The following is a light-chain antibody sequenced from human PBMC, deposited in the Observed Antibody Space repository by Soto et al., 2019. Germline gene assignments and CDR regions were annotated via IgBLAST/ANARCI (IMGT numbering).Light chain of an antibody. Sequence: EIVLTQSPGTLSLSPGERATLSCRASQSVGSNNLAWYQQKRGQAPRLLIYGASTRATGIPARFSGSGSGTEFTLTISSLQSEDFAVYYCQQYNNWRTFGQGTKV. CDR3: QQYNNWRT. CDR2: GAS. V-gene: IGKV3-15*01. J-gene: IGKJ1*01. CDR1: QSVGSN.